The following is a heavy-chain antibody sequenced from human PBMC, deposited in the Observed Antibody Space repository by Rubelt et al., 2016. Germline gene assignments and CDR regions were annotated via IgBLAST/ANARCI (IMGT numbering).Heavy chain of an antibody. V-gene: IGHV3-66*01. Sequence: EVQVVESGGGLVQTGGSLRLSCAASGFIVSSNYMSWVRQSPGKGLEWVSVFYSGDYTYYADSVKGRFVIFRDNSKNTLYLQMNSLRGEDTAVYYCATDWAPWGQGILVTVSS. CDR3: ATDWAP. D-gene: IGHD3-16*01. J-gene: IGHJ5*02. CDR2: FYSGDYT. CDR1: GFIVSSNY.